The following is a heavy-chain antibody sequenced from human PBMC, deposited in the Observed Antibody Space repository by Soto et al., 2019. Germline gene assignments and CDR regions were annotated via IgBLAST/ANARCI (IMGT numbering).Heavy chain of an antibody. CDR2: ISAYNGNT. D-gene: IGHD3-3*01. CDR1: GYTFTSYG. Sequence: ASVKISCKASGYTFTSYGISWVRQAPGQGLEWMAWISAYNGNTNYAQKLQGRVTMTKDTSTSTAYMELRSLRSEDTAVYYCARVARITIFGVVITLDYYGMEVSGQGTTVTVSS. CDR3: ARVARITIFGVVITLDYYGMEV. J-gene: IGHJ6*02. V-gene: IGHV1-18*04.